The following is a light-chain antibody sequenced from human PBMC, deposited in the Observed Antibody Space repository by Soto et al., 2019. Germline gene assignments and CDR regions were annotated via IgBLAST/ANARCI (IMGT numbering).Light chain of an antibody. J-gene: IGLJ3*02. CDR3: SSYAGSNKV. CDR2: EVN. Sequence: QSALTQPPSASGSPGQSVTISCTGTSSDVGGYEYVSWYQQHPGKAPKLMIYEVNKRPSGVPDRFSGSKSGNTASLTVSGLQADDEADYYCSSYAGSNKVFGGGTKVTVL. CDR1: SSDVGGYEY. V-gene: IGLV2-8*01.